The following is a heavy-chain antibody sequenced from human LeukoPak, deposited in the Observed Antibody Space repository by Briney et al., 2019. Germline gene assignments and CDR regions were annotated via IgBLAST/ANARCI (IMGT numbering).Heavy chain of an antibody. J-gene: IGHJ6*02. CDR2: INHGGST. D-gene: IGHD2-2*01. CDR3: ARGLGVVVPAALNYGMDV. Sequence: SETLSLTCAVYGGSFSGYYWSWIRQPPGKGLEWIGEINHGGSTNYNPSLKSRVTISVDTSKNQFSLKLSSVTAADTAVYYCARGLGVVVPAALNYGMDVWGQGTTVTVSS. CDR1: GGSFSGYY. V-gene: IGHV4-34*01.